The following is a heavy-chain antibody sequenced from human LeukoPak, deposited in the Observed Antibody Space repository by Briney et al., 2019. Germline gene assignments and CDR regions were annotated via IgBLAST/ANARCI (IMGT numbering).Heavy chain of an antibody. CDR2: IKWNGGST. CDR3: ARTSRYYDSSGYYHYYFDY. D-gene: IGHD3-22*01. J-gene: IGHJ4*02. V-gene: IGHV3-20*01. Sequence: GGSLRLSCAASGFSFDDYGMSWVRQAPGKGLEWVSGIKWNGGSTSYADSVKGRFTISRDNAKNSLYLQMNSLRAEDTALYHCARTSRYYDSSGYYHYYFDYWGQGTLVTVSS. CDR1: GFSFDDYG.